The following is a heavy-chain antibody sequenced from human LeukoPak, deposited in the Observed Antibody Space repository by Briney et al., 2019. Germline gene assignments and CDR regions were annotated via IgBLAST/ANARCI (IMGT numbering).Heavy chain of an antibody. CDR1: GGSFSGYY. CDR3: ARGLVD. CDR2: INHSGST. D-gene: IGHD1-26*01. J-gene: IGHJ4*02. V-gene: IGHV4-34*01. Sequence: PSETLSLTCAVYGGSFSGYYWSWIRQPPGKGLEWIGEINHSGSTNYNPSLKSRVTISVDTSKNQFSLKLSSVTAADTAVYYCARGLVDWGQGTLVTVSS.